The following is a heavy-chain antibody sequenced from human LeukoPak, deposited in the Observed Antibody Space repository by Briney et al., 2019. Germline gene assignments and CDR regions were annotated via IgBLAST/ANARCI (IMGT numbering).Heavy chain of an antibody. CDR2: ISSTGSYI. D-gene: IGHD2-15*01. Sequence: GGSLRLSCAASGFTFSRYNINWVRQAPGKGLEWVSSISSTGSYIYYADSVKGRFTISRDNAKNSLYLQMSSLRAEDTAVYYCARDAWSCSGGTCRRDGFDIWGQGTMVTVSS. CDR3: ARDAWSCSGGTCRRDGFDI. CDR1: GFTFSRYN. J-gene: IGHJ3*02. V-gene: IGHV3-21*01.